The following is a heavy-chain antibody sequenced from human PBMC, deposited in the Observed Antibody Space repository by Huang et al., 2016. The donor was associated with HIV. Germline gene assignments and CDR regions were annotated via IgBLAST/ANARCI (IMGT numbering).Heavy chain of an antibody. J-gene: IGHJ4*02. D-gene: IGHD6-19*01. CDR2: IYTSGST. V-gene: IGHV4-61*09. Sequence: QVQLQESGPGLVKPSQTLSLTCTVSGGSINSVTYYWSWIRQPAGKGLEWIGHIYTSGSTNHNPALKSRVTISVDTSKNQFSLKLSSVTAADTAVYYCAREALRPGAGIKGYFDYWGPGTRVTVSS. CDR3: AREALRPGAGIKGYFDY. CDR1: GGSINSVTYY.